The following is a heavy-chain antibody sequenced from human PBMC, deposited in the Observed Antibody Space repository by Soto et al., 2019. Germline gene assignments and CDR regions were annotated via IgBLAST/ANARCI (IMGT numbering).Heavy chain of an antibody. CDR3: GKVEGSGSYYKPPPPVDY. CDR2: ISGSGGST. Sequence: VGSLRLSCAASGFTFSSYAMSWVRQAPGKGLEWVSAISGSGGSTYYADSVKHRFTISRDNSKNTLHMQMNSLKAEDTAVYYRGKVEGSGSYYKPPPPVDYWGQGTLVTVSS. D-gene: IGHD3-10*01. V-gene: IGHV3-23*01. J-gene: IGHJ4*02. CDR1: GFTFSSYA.